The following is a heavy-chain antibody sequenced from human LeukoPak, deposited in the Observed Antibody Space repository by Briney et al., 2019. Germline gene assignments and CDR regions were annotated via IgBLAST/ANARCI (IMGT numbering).Heavy chain of an antibody. Sequence: GGSLRLSCAASGFTVSSNYMSWVRQAPGKGLEWVSILYSGSSTYYADSVKGRFTISRDTSRNTLYLQMNSLRAEDTAIYYCARARTYSSGWWYYFDYWGQGTLVTVSS. V-gene: IGHV3-66*01. J-gene: IGHJ4*02. CDR2: LYSGSST. D-gene: IGHD6-19*01. CDR3: ARARTYSSGWWYYFDY. CDR1: GFTVSSNY.